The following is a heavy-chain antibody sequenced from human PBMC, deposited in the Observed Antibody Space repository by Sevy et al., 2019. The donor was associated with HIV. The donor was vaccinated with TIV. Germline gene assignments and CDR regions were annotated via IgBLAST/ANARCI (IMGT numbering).Heavy chain of an antibody. Sequence: GGSLRLSCAASGFTFSSYGMHWVRQAPGKGLEWVAFIRYDGSNKYYADSVKGRFTTSRDNSKNTLYLQMNSLRAEDTAVYYCAKVVTTVTTDPFDYWGQGTLVTVSS. V-gene: IGHV3-30*02. D-gene: IGHD4-17*01. CDR2: IRYDGSNK. CDR1: GFTFSSYG. J-gene: IGHJ4*02. CDR3: AKVVTTVTTDPFDY.